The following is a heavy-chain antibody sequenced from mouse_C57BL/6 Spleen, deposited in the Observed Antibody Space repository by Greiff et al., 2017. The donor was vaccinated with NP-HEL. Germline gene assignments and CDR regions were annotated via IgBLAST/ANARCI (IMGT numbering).Heavy chain of an antibody. CDR2: IYPGSGNT. CDR1: GYTFTDYY. V-gene: IGHV1-76*01. Sequence: QVQLQQSGAELVRPGASVKLSCKASGYTFTDYYINWVKQRPGQGLEWIARIYPGSGNTYYNEKFKGKATLTAEKSSSTAYMQLSSLTSEDSAVYFCARCYDYDDYYFDYWGQGTTLTVSS. D-gene: IGHD2-4*01. J-gene: IGHJ2*01. CDR3: ARCYDYDDYYFDY.